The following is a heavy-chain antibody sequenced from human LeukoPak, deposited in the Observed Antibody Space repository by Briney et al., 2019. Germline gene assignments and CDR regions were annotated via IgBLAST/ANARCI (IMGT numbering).Heavy chain of an antibody. Sequence: GGSLRLSCAASGFTFSSYAMHWVRQAPGKGLEWVAVISYDGSNKYYADSVKGRFTISRDNAKNSLYLQMNSLRAEDTAVYYCARDRNYYDSSGYYFNGFDYWGQGTLVTVSS. J-gene: IGHJ4*02. V-gene: IGHV3-30*04. CDR3: ARDRNYYDSSGYYFNGFDY. CDR2: ISYDGSNK. D-gene: IGHD3-22*01. CDR1: GFTFSSYA.